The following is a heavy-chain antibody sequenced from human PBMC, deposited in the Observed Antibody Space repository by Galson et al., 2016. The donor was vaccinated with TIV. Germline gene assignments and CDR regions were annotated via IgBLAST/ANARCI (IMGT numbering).Heavy chain of an antibody. D-gene: IGHD3-16*01. Sequence: QSGAEVKKPGESLIISCKASGYMFSAHWFGWVRQMPGKGPEWIGIMNPGDSETRYSPSFEGQVTISADNSISTAYLQWHSLKASDTAFYYCAKGKEYYEFWGQGTLVTVSS. CDR1: GYMFSAHW. CDR3: AKGKEYYEF. V-gene: IGHV5-51*03. J-gene: IGHJ4*02. CDR2: MNPGDSET.